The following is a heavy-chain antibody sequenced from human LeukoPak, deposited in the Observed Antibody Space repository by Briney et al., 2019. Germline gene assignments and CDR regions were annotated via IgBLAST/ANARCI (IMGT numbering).Heavy chain of an antibody. CDR1: GGTFISYT. CDR2: IITIIGIA. Sequence: ASVKVSCKASGGTFISYTIRWVRQAPGQGGEWMGRIITIIGIAKNAQKIQGRGTITAEKDTRTEYMEMSSLRSEDTAVYYCARAYCSSTSCYPWGVVYYYKDVWGKGTTVTVSS. J-gene: IGHJ6*03. V-gene: IGHV1-69*02. CDR3: ARAYCSSTSCYPWGVVYYYKDV. D-gene: IGHD2-2*01.